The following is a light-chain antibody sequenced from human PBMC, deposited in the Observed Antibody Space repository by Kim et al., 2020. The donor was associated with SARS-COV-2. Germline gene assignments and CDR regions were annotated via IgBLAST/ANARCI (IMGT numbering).Light chain of an antibody. V-gene: IGLV2-14*01. Sequence: GQSSTTASTGTGRDVGGYVAGYWDSRRTGETPKISLYMVTPRPSGISNRCSGSKAVNTASLTISGLQAEDEADYYCSSYTGTTTVKFGGGTQLTVL. J-gene: IGLJ2*01. CDR1: GRDVGGYVA. CDR2: MVT. CDR3: SSYTGTTTVK.